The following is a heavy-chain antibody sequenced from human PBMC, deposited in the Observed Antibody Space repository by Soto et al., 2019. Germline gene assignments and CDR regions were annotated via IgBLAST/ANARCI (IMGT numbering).Heavy chain of an antibody. CDR2: INHSGST. CDR1: GGSFSGYY. CDR3: ARGRYYDYIWGRNPLDY. V-gene: IGHV4-34*01. D-gene: IGHD3-16*01. J-gene: IGHJ4*02. Sequence: SETLSLTCAVYGGSFSGYYWSWIRQPPGKGLEWIGEINHSGSTNYNPSLKSRVTISVDTSKNQFSLKLSSVTAADTAVYYCARGRYYDYIWGRNPLDYWGQGTLVTVSS.